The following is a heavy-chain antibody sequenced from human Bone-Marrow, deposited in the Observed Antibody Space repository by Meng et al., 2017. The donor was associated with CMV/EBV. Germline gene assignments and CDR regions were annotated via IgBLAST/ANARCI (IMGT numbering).Heavy chain of an antibody. J-gene: IGHJ5*02. Sequence: GESLKISCAASGFTFSNAWMSWVRQAPGKGLEWVAVISYDGSNKYYADSVKGRFTISRDNSKNTLYLQMNSLRAEDTAVYYCAKVPQYYDFWSGYSTWGQGTLVTVYS. CDR1: GFTFSNAW. D-gene: IGHD3-3*01. CDR2: ISYDGSNK. CDR3: AKVPQYYDFWSGYST. V-gene: IGHV3-30*18.